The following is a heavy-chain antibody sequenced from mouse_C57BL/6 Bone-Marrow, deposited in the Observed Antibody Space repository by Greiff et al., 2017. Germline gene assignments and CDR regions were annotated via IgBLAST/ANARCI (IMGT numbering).Heavy chain of an antibody. CDR2: ISYDGSN. J-gene: IGHJ4*01. D-gene: IGHD1-1*01. V-gene: IGHV3-6*01. CDR3: AVYYYSRGAMDY. CDR1: GYSITSGYY. Sequence: EVKLMESGPGLVKPSQSLSLTCSVTGYSITSGYYWNWIRQFPGNKLEWMGYISYDGSNNYNPSLKNRISITRDTSKNQFFLKLNSVTTEDTATYYCAVYYYSRGAMDYWGQGTSVTVSS.